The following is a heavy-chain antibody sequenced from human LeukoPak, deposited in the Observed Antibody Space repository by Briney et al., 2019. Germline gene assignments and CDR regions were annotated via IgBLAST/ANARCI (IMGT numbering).Heavy chain of an antibody. CDR1: GFTFSSYG. CDR3: ARDFTRIAAAGSFDY. Sequence: GGSLRLSCAASGFTFSSYGMHWVRQAPGKGLEWVAVISYDGSNKYYADSEKGRFTISRDNAKNSLYLQMNSLRAEDTAVYYCARDFTRIAAAGSFDYWGQGTLVTVSS. J-gene: IGHJ4*02. V-gene: IGHV3-30*03. CDR2: ISYDGSNK. D-gene: IGHD6-13*01.